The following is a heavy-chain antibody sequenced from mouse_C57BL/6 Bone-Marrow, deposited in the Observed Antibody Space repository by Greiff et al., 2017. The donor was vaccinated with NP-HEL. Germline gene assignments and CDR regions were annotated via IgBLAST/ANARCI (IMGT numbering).Heavy chain of an antibody. CDR1: GYTFTDYE. Sequence: QVQLKESGAELVRPGASVTLSCKASGYTFTDYEMHWVKQTPVHGLEWIGAIDPETGGTAYNQKFKGKAILTADKSSSTAYMELRSLTSEDSAVYYCTREEIYDYGSRRWYFDVWGTGTTVTVSS. D-gene: IGHD1-1*01. CDR3: TREEIYDYGSRRWYFDV. V-gene: IGHV1-15*01. J-gene: IGHJ1*03. CDR2: IDPETGGT.